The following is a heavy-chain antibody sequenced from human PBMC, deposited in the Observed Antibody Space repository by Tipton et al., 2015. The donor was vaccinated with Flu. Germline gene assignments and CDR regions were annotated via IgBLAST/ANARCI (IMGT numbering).Heavy chain of an antibody. CDR2: IYYSGST. J-gene: IGHJ5*02. D-gene: IGHD2/OR15-2a*01. CDR1: GGSISSYY. CDR3: ASTIVLGSIRWFDP. V-gene: IGHV4-59*01. Sequence: TLSLTCTVSGGSISSYYWSWIRQPPGKGLGWIGYIYYSGSTNYNPSLKSRVTISVDTSKNQFSLKLSSVTAADTAVYYCASTIVLGSIRWFDPWGQGTLVTVSS.